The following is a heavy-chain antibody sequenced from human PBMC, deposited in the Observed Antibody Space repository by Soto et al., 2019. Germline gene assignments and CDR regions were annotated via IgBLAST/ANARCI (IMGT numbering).Heavy chain of an antibody. Sequence: SETLSLTCAVYGGSFSGYYWSWIRQPPGKGLEWIGEINHSGSTNYNPSLKSRVTISVDTSKNQFSLKLSSVTAADTAVYYCARVFNRRCNWNLDYWGQGTLVTVSS. CDR2: INHSGST. CDR3: ARVFNRRCNWNLDY. D-gene: IGHD1-20*01. V-gene: IGHV4-34*01. CDR1: GGSFSGYY. J-gene: IGHJ4*02.